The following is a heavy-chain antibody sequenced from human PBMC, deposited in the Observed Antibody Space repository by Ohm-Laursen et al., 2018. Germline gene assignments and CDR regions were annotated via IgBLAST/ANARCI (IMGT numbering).Heavy chain of an antibody. J-gene: IGHJ6*02. V-gene: IGHV3-30*03. CDR1: GFTFSSYG. Sequence: SLRLSCAASGFTFSSYGMHWVRQAPGKGLEWVAVISYDGSNKYYADSVKGRFAIFRDNSRNTVSLQMDNLRVGDTGIYFCARDSSQHLYYNYGMDVWGQGTTVTVSS. CDR2: ISYDGSNK. D-gene: IGHD2-2*01. CDR3: ARDSSQHLYYNYGMDV.